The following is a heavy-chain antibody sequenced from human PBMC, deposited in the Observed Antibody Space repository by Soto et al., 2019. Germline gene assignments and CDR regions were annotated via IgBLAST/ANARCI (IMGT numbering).Heavy chain of an antibody. CDR3: ARLVGRTSFYMDV. J-gene: IGHJ6*03. Sequence: GESLKISCKGAGYNFTTYWTGWVRQTSGRGLEWMGIIYPADADTRYSPSFQGQVTISADKSLSTAYLQWRSLKASDTAMYYCARLVGRTSFYMDVWGKGTTVTVSS. CDR1: GYNFTTYW. V-gene: IGHV5-51*01. CDR2: IYPADADT. D-gene: IGHD2-2*01.